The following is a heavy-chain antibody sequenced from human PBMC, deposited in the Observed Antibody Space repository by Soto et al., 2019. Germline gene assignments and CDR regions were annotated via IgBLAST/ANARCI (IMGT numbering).Heavy chain of an antibody. CDR3: ARDIQSVGPRANDAFDV. CDR2: LNPDTGNT. J-gene: IGHJ3*01. V-gene: IGHV1-3*01. CDR1: GFTFSDNL. Sequence: QVQLVQSGADLKKPGASVNISCTASGFTFSDNLINWVRQLPVQGLEWMGWLNPDTGNTRYSETFQGRVTFSRHPSASIAYLELSGLENEDTALYYCARDIQSVGPRANDAFDVWGQGTMITVSS. D-gene: IGHD5-18*01.